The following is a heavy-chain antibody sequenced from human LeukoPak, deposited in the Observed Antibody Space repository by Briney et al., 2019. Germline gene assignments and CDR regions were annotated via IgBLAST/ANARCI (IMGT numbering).Heavy chain of an antibody. CDR2: IYSGGNT. D-gene: IGHD5-12*01. Sequence: GGSLRLSCAASGFAVIDNYMNWVRQAPGKGLEWVAVIYSGGNTYYADSVAGRFTISGDTATNTVYLQMNSLRADDTAVYYCAREDSGYGLHLDYWGQGTLVTVSS. V-gene: IGHV3-66*01. CDR3: AREDSGYGLHLDY. CDR1: GFAVIDNY. J-gene: IGHJ4*02.